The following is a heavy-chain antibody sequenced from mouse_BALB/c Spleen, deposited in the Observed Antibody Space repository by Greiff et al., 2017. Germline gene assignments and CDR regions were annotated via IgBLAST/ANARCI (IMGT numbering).Heavy chain of an antibody. Sequence: QVQLQQSGAELVKPGASVKLSCKASGYTFTSYYMYWVKQRPGQGLEWIGYINPSTGYTEYNQKFKDKATLTADKSSSTAYMQLSSLTSEDSAVYYCARGNLHDYWGQGTTLTVSS. V-gene: IGHV1S26*01. CDR1: GYTFTSYY. CDR3: ARGNLHDY. CDR2: INPSTGYT. J-gene: IGHJ2*01.